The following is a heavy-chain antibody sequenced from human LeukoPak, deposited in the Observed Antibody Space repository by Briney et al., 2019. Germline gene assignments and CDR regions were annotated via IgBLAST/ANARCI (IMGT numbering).Heavy chain of an antibody. D-gene: IGHD3-16*02. Sequence: VASVKVSCKASGYTFTSYGISWVRQAPGQGLEWMGWISAYNGNTNYAQKLQGRVTMTTDTSTSTAYMELRSLRSDDTAVYYCARARPVWGSYRYSDNWGQGTLVTVSS. J-gene: IGHJ4*02. CDR3: ARARPVWGSYRYSDN. CDR2: ISAYNGNT. CDR1: GYTFTSYG. V-gene: IGHV1-18*01.